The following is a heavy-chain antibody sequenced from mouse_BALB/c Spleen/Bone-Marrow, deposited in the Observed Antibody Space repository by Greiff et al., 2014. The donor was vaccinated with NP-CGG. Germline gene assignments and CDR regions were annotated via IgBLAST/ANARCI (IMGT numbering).Heavy chain of an antibody. CDR3: ARDINYDIYWYFDV. V-gene: IGHV7-3*02. J-gene: IGHJ1*01. Sequence: EVQVVESGGGLVQPGGSLRPSCATSGFTFTDYYMSWVRQPPGKALEWLGFIRNKANGYTTEYSASVKGRFTISRDNSQSILYLQMNTLRAEDSATYYCARDINYDIYWYFDVWGAGTTVTVSS. CDR2: IRNKANGYTT. D-gene: IGHD2-4*01. CDR1: GFTFTDYY.